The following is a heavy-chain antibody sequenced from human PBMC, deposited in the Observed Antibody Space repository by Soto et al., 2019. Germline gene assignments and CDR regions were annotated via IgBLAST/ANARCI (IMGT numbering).Heavy chain of an antibody. V-gene: IGHV4-30-4*01. Sequence: QVQLQESGPGLAKPSQTLSLTCTVSGASLTSGNYYWTWIRHVPGKGLEWVGYIFNTGTSFATPSLRRRLLLSMHTSVNQFSLLLVSVTAADTAVYYCSRCLGYDDNGRFPAAFDLWGRGTLVTVSP. J-gene: IGHJ3*01. CDR1: GASLTSGNYY. CDR2: IFNTGTS. D-gene: IGHD2-8*01. CDR3: SRCLGYDDNGRFPAAFDL.